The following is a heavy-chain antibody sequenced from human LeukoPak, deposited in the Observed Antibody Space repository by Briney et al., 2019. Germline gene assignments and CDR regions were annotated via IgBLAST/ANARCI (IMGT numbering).Heavy chain of an antibody. CDR3: ARTNRRVLLWFGELSPNSGNWFDP. Sequence: SETLSLTCAVYGGSFSGYYWSWIRQPPGKGLEWIGEINHSGSTNYNPSLKSRVTISVDTSKNQFSLKLSSVTAADTAVYYCARTNRRVLLWFGELSPNSGNWFDPWGQGTLVTVSS. J-gene: IGHJ5*02. CDR1: GGSFSGYY. D-gene: IGHD3-10*01. V-gene: IGHV4-34*01. CDR2: INHSGST.